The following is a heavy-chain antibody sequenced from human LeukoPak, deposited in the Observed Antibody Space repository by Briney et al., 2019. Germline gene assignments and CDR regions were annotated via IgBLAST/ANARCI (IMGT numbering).Heavy chain of an antibody. J-gene: IGHJ3*02. CDR3: VRDHYDSSGYYFAFDI. CDR1: GFTFSSYS. D-gene: IGHD3-22*01. V-gene: IGHV3-21*01. Sequence: GGSLRLSCAASGFTFSSYSMNWVRQAPGKGLEWVSSISSSSSYIYYADSVKGRFTISRDNAKNSLYLQMNSLRAEDTAVYYCVRDHYDSSGYYFAFDIWGQGTMVTVSS. CDR2: ISSSSSYI.